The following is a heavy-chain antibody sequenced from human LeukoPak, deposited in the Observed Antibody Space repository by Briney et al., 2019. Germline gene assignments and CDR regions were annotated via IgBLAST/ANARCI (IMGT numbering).Heavy chain of an antibody. J-gene: IGHJ4*02. V-gene: IGHV4-39*01. D-gene: IGHD3-16*02. CDR1: GGSISSSSYY. CDR2: IYYSGST. Sequence: PPETLSLTCNVSGGSISSSSYYWGWIRQPPGKGLEWIGSIYYSGSTYYNPSLKSRVTISVDTSKNQFSLKLSSVTAADTAVYYCASPKNYDYVWGSYRIPFGYWGQGTLVTVSS. CDR3: ASPKNYDYVWGSYRIPFGY.